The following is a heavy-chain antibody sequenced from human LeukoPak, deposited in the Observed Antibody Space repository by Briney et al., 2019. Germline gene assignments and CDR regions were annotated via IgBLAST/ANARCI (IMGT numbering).Heavy chain of an antibody. CDR2: IYTSGST. CDR1: GGSFSGYY. CDR3: ARAGFALAPHRGTPFDY. J-gene: IGHJ4*02. V-gene: IGHV4-59*10. Sequence: PSETLSLTCAVYGGSFSGYYWSWIRQPAGKGLEWIGRIYTSGSTNYNPSLKSRVTISVDTSKNQFSLKLNSVTAADTAVYYCARAGFALAPHRGTPFDYWGQGTLVTVSS. D-gene: IGHD1-1*01.